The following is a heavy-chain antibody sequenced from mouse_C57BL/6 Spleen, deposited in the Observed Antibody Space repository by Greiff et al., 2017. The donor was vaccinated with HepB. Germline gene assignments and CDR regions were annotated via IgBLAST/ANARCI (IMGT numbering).Heavy chain of an antibody. CDR1: GYTFTGYW. Sequence: QVQLQQSGAELMKPGASVKLSCKASGYTFTGYWIEWVKQRPGHGLEWIGEILPGSGSTNYNEQFKGKATFTADTSSNTAYMQLSSLTTEDSAIYNCAGRTGGFDGYFDYWGQGTTLTVSS. CDR3: AGRTGGFDGYFDY. J-gene: IGHJ2*01. D-gene: IGHD2-3*01. CDR2: ILPGSGST. V-gene: IGHV1-9*01.